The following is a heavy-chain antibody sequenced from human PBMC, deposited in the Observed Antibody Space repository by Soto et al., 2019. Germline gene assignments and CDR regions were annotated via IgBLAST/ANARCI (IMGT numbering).Heavy chain of an antibody. CDR3: AKGGYDFWSGHNWFDP. CDR1: GFTFSSYA. J-gene: IGHJ5*02. CDR2: ISGSGGST. V-gene: IGHV3-23*01. Sequence: VQLLESGGGLVQPGGSLRLSCAASGFTFSSYAMSWVRQAPGKGLEWVSAISGSGGSTYYADSVKGRFTISRDNSKNTLYLQMNSLRAEDTAVYYCAKGGYDFWSGHNWFDPWGQGTLVTVSS. D-gene: IGHD3-3*01.